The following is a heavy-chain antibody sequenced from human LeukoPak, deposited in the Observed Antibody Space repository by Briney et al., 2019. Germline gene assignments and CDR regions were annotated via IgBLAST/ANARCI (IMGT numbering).Heavy chain of an antibody. CDR3: ARRDKIVVVITSHYYYYYYMDV. CDR1: GFTFSSYW. Sequence: GGSLRLSCAGSGFTFSSYWMHWVRQAPGKGLVWVSRISTDASSTTYADSVKGRFTISRDNAKNSLYLQMNSLRAEDTAVYYCARRDKIVVVITSHYYYYYYMDVWGKGTTVTVSS. J-gene: IGHJ6*03. V-gene: IGHV3-74*01. CDR2: ISTDASST. D-gene: IGHD3-22*01.